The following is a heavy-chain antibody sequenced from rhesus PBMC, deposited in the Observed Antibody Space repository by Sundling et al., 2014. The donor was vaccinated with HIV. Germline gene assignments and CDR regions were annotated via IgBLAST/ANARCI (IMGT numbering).Heavy chain of an antibody. CDR2: INGNSGST. V-gene: IGHV4-80*01. J-gene: IGHJ2*01. Sequence: QVQLQESGPGLVKPSETLSLTCTVSASISSYWWNWIRQPPGKGLEWIGEINGNSGSTNYNPSLKSRVTLSVNMSKNQFSLRLNSVTAADTAVYYCAREDWGSKWYFDLWGPGTPITISS. CDR1: ASISSYW. D-gene: IGHD3-3*01. CDR3: AREDWGSKWYFDL.